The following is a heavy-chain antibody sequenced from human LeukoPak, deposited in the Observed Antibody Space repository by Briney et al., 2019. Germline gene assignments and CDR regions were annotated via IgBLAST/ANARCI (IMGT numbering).Heavy chain of an antibody. CDR1: GFTFNSYG. D-gene: IGHD3-9*01. Sequence: GGSLRLSCAASGFTFNSYGMSWVRQAPGKGLEWVSAISGSGGSTYYADSVKGRFTISRDNSKNTLYLQMNSLRAEDTAVYYCAKDHVDDILTGSLFNWFDPWGQGTLVTVSS. J-gene: IGHJ5*02. V-gene: IGHV3-23*01. CDR3: AKDHVDDILTGSLFNWFDP. CDR2: ISGSGGST.